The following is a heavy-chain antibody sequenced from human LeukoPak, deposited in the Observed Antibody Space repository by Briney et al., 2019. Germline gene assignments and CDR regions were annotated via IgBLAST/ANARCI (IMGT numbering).Heavy chain of an antibody. CDR2: ISAYNGNT. D-gene: IGHD6-13*01. V-gene: IGHV1-18*01. J-gene: IGHJ4*02. Sequence: ASVKVSCKASGYTFTSYGISWVRQAPGQGLEWMGWISAYNGNTNYAQKLQGRVTMTTDTSTSTAYMELRSLRSDDTAVYYCARNYYSSSWLSQFDYWGQGTLVTVSS. CDR3: ARNYYSSSWLSQFDY. CDR1: GYTFTSYG.